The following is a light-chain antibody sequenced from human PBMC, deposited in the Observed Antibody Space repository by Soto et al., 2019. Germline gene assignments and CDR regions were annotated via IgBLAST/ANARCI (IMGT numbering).Light chain of an antibody. CDR3: QQYGSSPYT. CDR2: GAS. Sequence: EIVLTQSPGTLSLSPGERATLSCRASQSVSSNFLAWYQHKPGRALRLLIYGASNRPGGIPDRFSGSVSGTDFTLTISSLEPEDFAVYYCQQYGSSPYTFGQGTKLEIK. V-gene: IGKV3-20*01. CDR1: QSVSSNF. J-gene: IGKJ2*01.